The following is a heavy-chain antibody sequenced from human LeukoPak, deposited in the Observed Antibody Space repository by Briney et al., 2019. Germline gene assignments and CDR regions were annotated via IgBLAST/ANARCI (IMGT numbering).Heavy chain of an antibody. D-gene: IGHD3-10*01. CDR3: VPFSGDLINLDS. CDR1: GFTFSSYA. V-gene: IGHV3-23*01. Sequence: PWGSLRLSCAASGFTFSSYAMNWVRQAPGKGLEWVSTISVSDDSTYYADSVRGRFTISRDNAKNTLYLQMSSLRAEDTAVYYCVPFSGDLINLDSWGPGTLVNVLS. J-gene: IGHJ4*02. CDR2: ISVSDDST.